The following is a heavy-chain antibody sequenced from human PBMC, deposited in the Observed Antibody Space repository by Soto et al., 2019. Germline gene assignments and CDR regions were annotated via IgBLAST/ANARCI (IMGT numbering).Heavy chain of an antibody. CDR3: ARDDDRPDNGLDM. D-gene: IGHD2-8*01. CDR2: ILDDGSDQ. CDR1: GFTFSKYG. V-gene: IGHV3-33*05. J-gene: IGHJ3*02. Sequence: QVQLAESGGGVVQPGRSLRLSCAASGFTFSKYGMHWVRQAPGKGLEWVAVILDDGSDQKYGDSVRGRFTISRDNSKNTLYLQINSLRVEDTAVYYCARDDDRPDNGLDMWGQGTMVTVSS.